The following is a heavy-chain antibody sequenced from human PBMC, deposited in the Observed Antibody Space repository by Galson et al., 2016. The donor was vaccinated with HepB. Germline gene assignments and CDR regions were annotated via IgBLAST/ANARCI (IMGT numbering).Heavy chain of an antibody. V-gene: IGHV3-30*03. CDR2: ISYDGTKK. CDR1: GFPFSNYG. D-gene: IGHD2-8*01. Sequence: SLRLSCAATGFPFSNYGMHWGRQASGKGLEWAAVISYDGTKKYYADSVKGRFTISRDNSKNTLYLQMNSLRVEDTAVYYCAWGMVFARHWGQGTLVTVSS. J-gene: IGHJ4*02. CDR3: AWGMVFARH.